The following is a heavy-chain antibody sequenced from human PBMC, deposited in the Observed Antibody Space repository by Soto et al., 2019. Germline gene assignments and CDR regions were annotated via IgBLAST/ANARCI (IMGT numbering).Heavy chain of an antibody. V-gene: IGHV3-21*01. J-gene: IGHJ4*01. D-gene: IGHD2-2*03. Sequence: IIQTPGKGLEWVASISSSAVYIDYADSVKGRFTISRDNANNSLYLQMNSLRAEDTATYYRFRDGLDYF. CDR2: ISSSAVYI. CDR3: FRDGLDYF.